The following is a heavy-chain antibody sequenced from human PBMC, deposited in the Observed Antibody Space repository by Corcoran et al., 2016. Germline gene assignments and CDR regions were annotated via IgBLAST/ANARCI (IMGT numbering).Heavy chain of an antibody. J-gene: IGHJ5*02. D-gene: IGHD6-19*01. Sequence: QVQLQQSGPGLEKPSQTLSLTCVISGDSVSSNSAAWNWIRQSPSRGLEWLGRTYYTSKWYSDYAVSVKSRLSINADTSKNQFSLQLNSVTPEDTAVYYCARAPPVVGANWFDPWGQGTLVTVSS. V-gene: IGHV6-1*01. CDR2: TYYTSKWYS. CDR3: ARAPPVVGANWFDP. CDR1: GDSVSSNSAA.